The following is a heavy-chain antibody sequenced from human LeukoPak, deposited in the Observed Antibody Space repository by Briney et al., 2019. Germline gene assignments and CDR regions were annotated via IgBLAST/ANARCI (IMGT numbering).Heavy chain of an antibody. CDR3: ARAGAYCGGDCFDAFDI. D-gene: IGHD2-21*02. V-gene: IGHV4-30-2*01. CDR2: IYHSGST. Sequence: SQTLSLTCAVSGGSFSSGGYSWSWIRQPPGKGLEWIGYIYHSGSTYYNPSLKSRVTISVDRSKNQFSLKLSSVTAADTAVYYCARAGAYCGGDCFDAFDIWGQGTMVTVSS. J-gene: IGHJ3*02. CDR1: GGSFSSGGYS.